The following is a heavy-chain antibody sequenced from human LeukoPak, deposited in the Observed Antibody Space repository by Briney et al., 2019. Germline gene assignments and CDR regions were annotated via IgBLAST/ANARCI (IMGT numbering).Heavy chain of an antibody. CDR2: IYYSGST. D-gene: IGHD4-17*01. Sequence: SETLSLTCTVSGGSISSYYWSWIRQPPGKGLEWIGYIYYSGSTNYNPSLKSRVTISVDTSKNQFSLRLRSVTAADTAVYYCATSYGDYVSDDAFDIWGQGTMVTVSS. CDR1: GGSISSYY. V-gene: IGHV4-59*12. J-gene: IGHJ3*02. CDR3: ATSYGDYVSDDAFDI.